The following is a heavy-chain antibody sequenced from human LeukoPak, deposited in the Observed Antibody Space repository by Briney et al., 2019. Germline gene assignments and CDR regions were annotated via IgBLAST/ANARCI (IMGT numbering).Heavy chain of an antibody. J-gene: IGHJ3*02. D-gene: IGHD5-18*01. CDR2: INSDGSIT. V-gene: IGHV3-74*01. CDR3: ARDEFQLVAFDI. CDR1: GFTFSRNW. Sequence: GGSLRLSCAASGFTFSRNWMHWVRQAPGKGLVWVSRINSDGSITNYADSVKGRFTISRDNAKNTLYLQMNSLRAEDTAVYYCARDEFQLVAFDIWGQGTMVTVSS.